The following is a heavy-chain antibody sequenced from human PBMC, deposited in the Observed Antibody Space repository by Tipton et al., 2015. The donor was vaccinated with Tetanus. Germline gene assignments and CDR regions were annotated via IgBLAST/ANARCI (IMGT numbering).Heavy chain of an antibody. V-gene: IGHV3-64*01. CDR2: INSNGGGT. Sequence: QLVRSGGGLVQPGGSLRLSCAASGFTFSYYAMHWVRQAPGKALEYVSAINSNGGGTYYAHSVQGRFTISRDNAKKSLYLQVNSLRAEDTAVYYCVRDGSGYNNADDPLDFWGQGTMVTVS. CDR1: GFTFSYYA. CDR3: VRDGSGYNNADDPLDF. D-gene: IGHD5-18*01. J-gene: IGHJ3*01.